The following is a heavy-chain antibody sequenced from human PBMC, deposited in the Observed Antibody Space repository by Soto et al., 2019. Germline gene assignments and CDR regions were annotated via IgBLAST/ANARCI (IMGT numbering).Heavy chain of an antibody. CDR3: GRGGSDSPMAPGY. V-gene: IGHV3-74*01. D-gene: IGHD5-18*01. J-gene: IGHJ4*02. CDR2: INPDGSAT. CDR1: GFTFSSYW. Sequence: PGGCLRLSCAASGFTFSSYWMHWVRQAPGKGLVWVSRINPDGSATNYADSVKGRFTISRDNAKNTLYLQMNSLRAEDTAVFYCGRGGSDSPMAPGYWRPGTLVTVSS.